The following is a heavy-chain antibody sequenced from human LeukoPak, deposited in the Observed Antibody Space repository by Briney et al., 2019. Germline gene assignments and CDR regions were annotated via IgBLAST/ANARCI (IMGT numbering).Heavy chain of an antibody. CDR1: GGSISSYY. V-gene: IGHV4-59*01. Sequence: SETLSLTCTVSGGSISSYYWSWIRQPPGKGLEWIGYIYYSGSTNYNPSLKSRVTISVDTSKNQFSLKLSSVTAADTAVYYCAREVEGLGYWGQGTLVTVSS. D-gene: IGHD1-26*01. CDR2: IYYSGST. J-gene: IGHJ4*02. CDR3: AREVEGLGY.